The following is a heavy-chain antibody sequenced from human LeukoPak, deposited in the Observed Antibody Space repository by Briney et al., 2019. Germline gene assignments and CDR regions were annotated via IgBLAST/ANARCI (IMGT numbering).Heavy chain of an antibody. CDR2: ITATSSST. CDR3: ARGGENYYGSGSHDY. V-gene: IGHV3-23*01. Sequence: GGSLRLSCAASGFTFSSYGMSWVRQAPGKGLEWVSAITATSSSTHDADSVQGRFTISRDNSKNTLYLQMNSLRPEDTAIYYCARGGENYYGSGSHDYWGQGTLVTVSS. J-gene: IGHJ4*02. D-gene: IGHD3-10*01. CDR1: GFTFSSYG.